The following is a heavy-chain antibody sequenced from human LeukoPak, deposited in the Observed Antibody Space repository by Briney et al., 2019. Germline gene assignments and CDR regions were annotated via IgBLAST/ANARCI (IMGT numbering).Heavy chain of an antibody. CDR1: GYTFTSYA. CDR2: INAGNGNT. J-gene: IGHJ4*02. Sequence: ASVKVSCKASGYTFTSYAMHWVRQAPGQRLEWMGWINAGNGNTKYSQKFQGRVTITRGTSASTAYMELSSLRSEDTAVYYCARGGPPDTAMAIDYWGQGTLVTVSS. D-gene: IGHD5-18*01. V-gene: IGHV1-3*01. CDR3: ARGGPPDTAMAIDY.